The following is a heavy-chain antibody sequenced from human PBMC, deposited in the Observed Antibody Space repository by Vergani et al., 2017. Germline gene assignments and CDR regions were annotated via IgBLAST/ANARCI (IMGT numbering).Heavy chain of an antibody. J-gene: IGHJ3*02. CDR3: ARVTYYYDSSGYYHNAFDI. CDR2: ISAYNGNT. V-gene: IGHV1-18*04. CDR1: GYTFTSYG. D-gene: IGHD3-22*01. Sequence: QVQLVQSGAEVKTPGASVKVSCKASGYTFTSYGISWVRQAPGQGLEWMGWISAYNGNTNYAQKLQGRVTMTTDTSTSTAYMELRSLRSDDTAVYYCARVTYYYDSSGYYHNAFDIWGQGTMVTVSS.